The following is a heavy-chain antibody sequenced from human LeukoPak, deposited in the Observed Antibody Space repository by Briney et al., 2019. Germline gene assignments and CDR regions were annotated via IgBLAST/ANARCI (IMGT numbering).Heavy chain of an antibody. Sequence: GGSLRLSCAASGFTFDGYGMHWVRQAPGKGLEWVAFIRYDGTNQYYADSVKGRFTISRGNSKNTLYLQMNSLRAEDTAVYYCAKGNIAVADYWGQGTLVTVSS. CDR2: IRYDGTNQ. V-gene: IGHV3-30*02. CDR1: GFTFDGYG. D-gene: IGHD6-19*01. CDR3: AKGNIAVADY. J-gene: IGHJ4*02.